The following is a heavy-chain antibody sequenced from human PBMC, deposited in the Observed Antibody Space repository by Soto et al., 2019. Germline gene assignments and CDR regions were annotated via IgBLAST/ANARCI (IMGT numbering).Heavy chain of an antibody. D-gene: IGHD5-18*01. Sequence: SETLSLTCTVSGGSVTSDEDYWSWIRQSPGKGLEWIGYISNSGSTGYNPSLKTRLSMSVDRSKNQFTLRLTSVTAADTAVHFCATESGSTYGYFDYWGQGTKVTVSS. J-gene: IGHJ4*02. CDR1: GGSVTSDEDY. CDR2: ISNSGST. V-gene: IGHV4-30-4*01. CDR3: ATESGSTYGYFDY.